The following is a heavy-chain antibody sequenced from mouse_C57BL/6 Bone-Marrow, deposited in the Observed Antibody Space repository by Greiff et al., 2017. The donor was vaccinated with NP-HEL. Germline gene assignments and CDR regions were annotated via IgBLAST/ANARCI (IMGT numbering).Heavy chain of an antibody. J-gene: IGHJ4*01. Sequence: EVQGVESGGGLVQSGRSLRLSCATSGFTFSDFYMEWVRQAPGKGLEWIAASRNKANDYTTEYSASVKGRFIVSRDTSQSILYLQMNALRAEDTAIYYCARDALYSNYVGYAMDYWGQGTSVTVSS. CDR3: ARDALYSNYVGYAMDY. V-gene: IGHV7-1*01. CDR1: GFTFSDFY. CDR2: SRNKANDYTT. D-gene: IGHD2-5*01.